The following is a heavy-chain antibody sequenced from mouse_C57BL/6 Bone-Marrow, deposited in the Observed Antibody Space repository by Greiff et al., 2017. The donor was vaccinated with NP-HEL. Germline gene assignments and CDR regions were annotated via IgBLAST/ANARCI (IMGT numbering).Heavy chain of an antibody. D-gene: IGHD2-3*01. CDR3: VIYDGYPAWFAY. J-gene: IGHJ3*01. CDR1: GYTFTDYY. Sequence: VQLKESGPVLVKPGASVKMSCKASGYTFTDYYMNWVKQSHGKSLEWIGVINPYNGGTSYNQKFKGKATLTVDKSSSTAYMELNSLTSEDSAVYYCVIYDGYPAWFAYWGQGTLVTVSA. V-gene: IGHV1-19*01. CDR2: INPYNGGT.